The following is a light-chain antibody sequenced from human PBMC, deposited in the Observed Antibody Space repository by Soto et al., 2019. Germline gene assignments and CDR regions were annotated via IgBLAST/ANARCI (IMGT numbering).Light chain of an antibody. CDR3: QSYDSSLSRSGV. Sequence: QSVLTQPPSVSGAPGQRVTISCTGSSSNIGAGYDVHWYQQLPGTAPKLLIYGNTNRPSGVPDRFSGSKSGTSASLAITGLQAEDEADYYCQSYDSSLSRSGVFGTGTKLTVL. CDR1: SSNIGAGYD. CDR2: GNT. V-gene: IGLV1-40*01. J-gene: IGLJ1*01.